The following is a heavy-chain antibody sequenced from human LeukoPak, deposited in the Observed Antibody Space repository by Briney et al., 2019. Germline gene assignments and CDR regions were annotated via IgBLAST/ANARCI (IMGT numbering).Heavy chain of an antibody. Sequence: PSETLSLTCAVYGGSFSGYYWSWIRQPPGKGLEWIGEINHSGSTNYNPSLKSRVTISVDTSKNQFSLKLSSVTAADTAVYYCARQGGIAAAVVGFDYWGQGTLVTVSS. CDR1: GGSFSGYY. CDR2: INHSGST. J-gene: IGHJ4*02. V-gene: IGHV4-34*01. CDR3: ARQGGIAAAVVGFDY. D-gene: IGHD6-13*01.